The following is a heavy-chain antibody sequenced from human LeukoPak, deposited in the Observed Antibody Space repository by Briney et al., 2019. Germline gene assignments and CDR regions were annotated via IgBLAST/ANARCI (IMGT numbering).Heavy chain of an antibody. CDR1: GGSISSGGYY. CDR3: ATDIAVAGAFDY. V-gene: IGHV4-30-2*01. D-gene: IGHD6-19*01. J-gene: IGHJ4*02. Sequence: SETLSLTCTVSGGSISSGGYYWSWIRQPPGKGLEWIGYIYHSGSTYYNPSLKSRVTISVDRSKNQFSLKLSSVTAADTAVYYCATDIAVAGAFDYWGQGTLVTVSS. CDR2: IYHSGST.